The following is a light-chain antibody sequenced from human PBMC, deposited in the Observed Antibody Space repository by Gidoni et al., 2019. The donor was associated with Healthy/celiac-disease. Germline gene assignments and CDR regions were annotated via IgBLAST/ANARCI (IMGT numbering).Light chain of an antibody. V-gene: IGKV1-39*01. J-gene: IGKJ2*01. Sequence: DGPMSQPASTLSASAGDRVTITCRASQSISSYLNWYQQKPGKAPKLLIYAASSLQSGVPSRFSGSGSGTDFTLTISSLQPEDFATYYCKQSYSTPRTFGQGTKLEIK. CDR1: QSISSY. CDR3: KQSYSTPRT. CDR2: AAS.